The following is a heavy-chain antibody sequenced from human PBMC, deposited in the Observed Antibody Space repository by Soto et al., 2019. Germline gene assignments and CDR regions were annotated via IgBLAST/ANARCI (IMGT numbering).Heavy chain of an antibody. J-gene: IGHJ6*02. CDR2: ISSSSSYI. D-gene: IGHD3-22*01. CDR1: GFTFGSYS. Sequence: GGSLRLSCAASGFTFGSYSMNWVRQAPGKGLEWVSSISSSSSYIHYADSVKGRFTISRDNAKNSLYLQMNSLRAEDTAVYYCARVRTQYYYDSSGWYYYYGMDVWGQGTTVTVSS. V-gene: IGHV3-21*01. CDR3: ARVRTQYYYDSSGWYYYYGMDV.